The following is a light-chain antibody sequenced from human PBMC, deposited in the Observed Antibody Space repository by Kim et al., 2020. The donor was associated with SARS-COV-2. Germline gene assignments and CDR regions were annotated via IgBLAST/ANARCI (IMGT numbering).Light chain of an antibody. Sequence: SYELTQPPSVSVAPGKTARISCGGDNIGFKGVHWYQQKPGQAPVLVIYYDSDQPSGIPERFSGSNSGNTATLTISRVEAGDEGDYYCQVWDTSGDHVVFGGGTKLTVL. CDR2: YDS. V-gene: IGLV3-21*04. J-gene: IGLJ2*01. CDR3: QVWDTSGDHVV. CDR1: NIGFKG.